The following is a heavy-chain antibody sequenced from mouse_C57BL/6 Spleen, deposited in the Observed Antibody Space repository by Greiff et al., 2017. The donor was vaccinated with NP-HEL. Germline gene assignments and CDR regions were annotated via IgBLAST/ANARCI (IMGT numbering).Heavy chain of an antibody. Sequence: EVMLVESGGDLVKPGGSLKLSCAASGFTFSSYGMSWVRQTPDKRLEWVATISSGGSYTYYPDSVKGRFTISRDNAKNTLYLQMSSLKSEDTAMYYCARQADYYGSSLYWYFDVWGTGTTVTVSS. J-gene: IGHJ1*03. D-gene: IGHD1-1*01. CDR1: GFTFSSYG. CDR2: ISSGGSYT. V-gene: IGHV5-6*01. CDR3: ARQADYYGSSLYWYFDV.